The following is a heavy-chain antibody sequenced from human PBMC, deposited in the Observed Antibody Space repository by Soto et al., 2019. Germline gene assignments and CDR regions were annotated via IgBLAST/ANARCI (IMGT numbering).Heavy chain of an antibody. V-gene: IGHV2-70*01. CDR2: IDWDDDK. CDR1: GFSLITTGMY. Sequence: GPTLVNPTHTLTLTSTFSGFSLITTGMYVLWIRQPPEKALEWLSLIDWDDDKYYRTSLKTKLTISKDTSKNQVVLTMTNMDPVDTATYYGAQISGGSSGWLHDYWGQGTLVTVSS. CDR3: AQISGGSSGWLHDY. J-gene: IGHJ4*02. D-gene: IGHD6-19*01.